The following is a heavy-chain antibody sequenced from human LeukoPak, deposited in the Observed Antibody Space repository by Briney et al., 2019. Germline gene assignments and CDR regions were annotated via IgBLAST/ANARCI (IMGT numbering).Heavy chain of an antibody. J-gene: IGHJ4*02. Sequence: AGGSLRLSCVASGFSFSEHYMNWIRQAPGKGLEWVSGISGSGGNTNYADSVKGRFTISRDNSKNTLYLQMNSLGAEDTAVYYCAKWGGPTVTTIGYLDYWGQGTLVTVSS. V-gene: IGHV3-23*01. CDR3: AKWGGPTVTTIGYLDY. CDR1: GFSFSEHY. CDR2: ISGSGGNT. D-gene: IGHD4-11*01.